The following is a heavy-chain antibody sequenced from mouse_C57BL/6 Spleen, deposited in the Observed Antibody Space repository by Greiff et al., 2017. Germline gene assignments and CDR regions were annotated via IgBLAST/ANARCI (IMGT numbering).Heavy chain of an antibody. Sequence: VQLQQSVAELVRPGASVKLSCTASGFNIKNTSMHWVQQRPEQGLEWIGRIDPANGNTKYAPKFQGKATITADTSSNTAYLQLSSLTSEDTAIYYCARYDTTVFDYWGQGTTLTVSS. CDR3: ARYDTTVFDY. CDR2: IDPANGNT. D-gene: IGHD1-1*01. V-gene: IGHV14-3*01. J-gene: IGHJ2*01. CDR1: GFNIKNTS.